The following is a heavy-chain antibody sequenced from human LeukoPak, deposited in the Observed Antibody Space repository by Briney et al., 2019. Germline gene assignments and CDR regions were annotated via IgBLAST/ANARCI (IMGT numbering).Heavy chain of an antibody. CDR3: ARATNGVIDY. J-gene: IGHJ4*02. Sequence: SETLSLTCTVSGGSISSSSYYWGWIRQPPGKGLEWIGSIYYSGSTNYNPSLKSRVTMSVDTSKNQFSLKLSSVTAADTAVYYCARATNGVIDYWGQGTLVTVSS. V-gene: IGHV4-39*07. D-gene: IGHD2-8*01. CDR1: GGSISSSSYY. CDR2: IYYSGST.